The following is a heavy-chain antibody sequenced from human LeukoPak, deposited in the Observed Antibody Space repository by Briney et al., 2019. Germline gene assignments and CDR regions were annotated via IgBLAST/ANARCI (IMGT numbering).Heavy chain of an antibody. V-gene: IGHV4-39*07. D-gene: IGHD6-13*01. Sequence: SETLSLTCTVSGGSISSSSYYWGWIRQPPGKGLEWIGSIYYSGSTYYNPSLKSRVTISVDTSKNQFSLKLSSVTAADTAVYYCARERPQTWIAAEPSLYAAGGENDAYYYYYYMDVWGKGTTVTVSS. J-gene: IGHJ6*03. CDR1: GGSISSSSYY. CDR2: IYYSGST. CDR3: ARERPQTWIAAEPSLYAAGGENDAYYYYYYMDV.